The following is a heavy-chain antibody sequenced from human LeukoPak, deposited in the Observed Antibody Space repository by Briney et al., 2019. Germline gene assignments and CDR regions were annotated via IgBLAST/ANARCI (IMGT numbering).Heavy chain of an antibody. V-gene: IGHV3-7*01. J-gene: IGHJ4*02. D-gene: IGHD4/OR15-4a*01. Sequence: GGSLRLSCAASGFTFSSYWMNWVRQAPGKGLEWVAKIKQDGSEKYYVDSVKGRFTISRDNTKNSLYLQMNSLRAEDTAVYYCARRAGAYSHPYDYWGQGTLVTVSS. CDR3: ARRAGAYSHPYDY. CDR2: IKQDGSEK. CDR1: GFTFSSYW.